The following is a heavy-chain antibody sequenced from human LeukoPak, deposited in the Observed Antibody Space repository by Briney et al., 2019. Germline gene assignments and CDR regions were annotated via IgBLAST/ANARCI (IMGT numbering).Heavy chain of an antibody. CDR2: FYYSGNT. CDR1: GGSISNYF. CDR3: AGAREFSSSSGRAYYFDF. Sequence: SETLSLTCTVSGGSISNYFWIWIRQPPGKGLGWIGYFYYSGNTNSNPSLRSRVTISVDTSKNQFSLKLRSVTAADTAVYYCAGAREFSSSSGRAYYFDFWGQGTLVTVSS. D-gene: IGHD6-6*01. V-gene: IGHV4-59*01. J-gene: IGHJ4*02.